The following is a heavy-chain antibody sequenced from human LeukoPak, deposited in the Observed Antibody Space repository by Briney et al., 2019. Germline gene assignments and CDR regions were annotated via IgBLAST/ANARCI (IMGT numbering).Heavy chain of an antibody. Sequence: GGSLRLSCAASEFTFSSYAMHWVRQAPGKGLEWVAVIPNDGSNTYYADSVKGRFTISRDNSKNTLSLQMNNLRVEDTAIYHCGREGKAATGTRAYYFDYWGQGVLVTVSS. CDR1: EFTFSSYA. J-gene: IGHJ4*02. D-gene: IGHD1-7*01. CDR3: GREGKAATGTRAYYFDY. CDR2: IPNDGSNT. V-gene: IGHV3-30-3*01.